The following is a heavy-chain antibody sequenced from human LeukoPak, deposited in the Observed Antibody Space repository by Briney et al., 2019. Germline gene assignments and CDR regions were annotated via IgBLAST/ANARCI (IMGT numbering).Heavy chain of an antibody. CDR1: GGSFSGFY. V-gene: IGHV4-34*01. Sequence: SETLSLTCAVYGGSFSGFYWSWIRQPPGKGLEWIGEINHSGTTNYNPSLKSRVTISVDTSKNQFSLKLSSVTAADTAVYYCGSRRTAMFGVIKGPIDYWGQGTLVTVSS. CDR3: GSRRTAMFGVIKGPIDY. D-gene: IGHD3-3*01. J-gene: IGHJ4*02. CDR2: INHSGTT.